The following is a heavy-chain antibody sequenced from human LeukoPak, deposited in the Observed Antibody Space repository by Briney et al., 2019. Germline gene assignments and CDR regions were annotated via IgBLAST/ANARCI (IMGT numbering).Heavy chain of an antibody. CDR2: ISSSSVSI. J-gene: IGHJ4*02. Sequence: GGSLRLSCAASGFIFRRYDMNWVRQAPGKGLEWVSSISSSSVSIEYADSVKGRFAISRDNAKNLLYLEMNSLRVEDTAVYYCARDLSSGWSNDYWGQGTLVTVSS. CDR3: ARDLSSGWSNDY. V-gene: IGHV3-21*01. CDR1: GFIFRRYD. D-gene: IGHD6-19*01.